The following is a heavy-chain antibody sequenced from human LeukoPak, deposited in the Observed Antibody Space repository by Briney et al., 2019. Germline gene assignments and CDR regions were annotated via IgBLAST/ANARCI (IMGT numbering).Heavy chain of an antibody. D-gene: IGHD3-22*01. CDR2: IKSKGDGETR. J-gene: IGHJ3*01. CDR1: GFRISIAW. Sequence: GGSLRLSCAASGFRISIAWMSWVRQAPGQGLEWVCRIKSKGDGETRDYAAPVKDRFIISRDDSKNMLYLQMNSLKSEDTAIYYCAAVAEWLSNAFNLWGQGTMVTVS. V-gene: IGHV3-15*01. CDR3: AAVAEWLSNAFNL.